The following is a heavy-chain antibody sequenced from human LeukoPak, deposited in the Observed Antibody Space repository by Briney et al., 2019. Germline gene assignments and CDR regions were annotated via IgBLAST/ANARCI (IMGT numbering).Heavy chain of an antibody. CDR2: ISGSGTTI. CDR1: GFTFSDYY. D-gene: IGHD4-23*01. CDR3: AAHYGGNSGY. V-gene: IGHV3-11*01. J-gene: IGHJ4*02. Sequence: GGSLRLSCAASGFTFSDYYMSWIRQAPGKGLEWVSYISGSGTTIKYADSMKGRFTISRDNAKRSLYLHMNSLRAEDTAVYSCAAHYGGNSGYWGQGTLVTVSS.